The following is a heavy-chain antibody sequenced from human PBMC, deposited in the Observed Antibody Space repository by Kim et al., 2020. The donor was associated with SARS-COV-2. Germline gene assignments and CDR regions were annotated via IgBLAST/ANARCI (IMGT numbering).Heavy chain of an antibody. CDR1: GFTFSSYE. V-gene: IGHV3-48*03. Sequence: GGSLRLSCAVSGFTFSSYEMNWVRLAPGKGLEWVSYISKSGTGRQYADSVKGRFTISRDNAKNSLYLQMNSLRAEDTAFYYCAREGATTPDAFDIWGQGTLVTVSS. CDR2: ISKSGTGR. D-gene: IGHD1-1*01. CDR3: AREGATTPDAFDI. J-gene: IGHJ3*02.